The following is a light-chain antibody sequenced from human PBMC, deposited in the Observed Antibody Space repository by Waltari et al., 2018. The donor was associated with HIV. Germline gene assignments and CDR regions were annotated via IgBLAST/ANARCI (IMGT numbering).Light chain of an antibody. CDR2: DVS. J-gene: IGLJ2*01. Sequence: QSALTQPASVSGSPGQSITISCTGTSRDVGAYTYVSWYQQHPGKAPKLMIYDVSNRPSGVSNRFSGSKSGNTASLTISGLQAEDEADYYCSSYTSSSSWVFGGGTKLTVL. V-gene: IGLV2-14*01. CDR3: SSYTSSSSWV. CDR1: SRDVGAYTY.